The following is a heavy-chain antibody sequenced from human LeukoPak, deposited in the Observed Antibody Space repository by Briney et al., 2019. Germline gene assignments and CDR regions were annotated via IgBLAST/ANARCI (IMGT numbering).Heavy chain of an antibody. CDR2: VYYGRSP. Sequence: PSETLSLTCTVSGGSVSSGSYYWSSIRQPPGKGLEWIGSVYYGRSPYFNPSLESRATISVDTSKNHFSLKMSSVTAADTAVYYCARSSGTGTFSYWGQGTLVTVSS. CDR3: ARSSGTGTFSY. V-gene: IGHV4-39*02. CDR1: GGSVSSGSYY. J-gene: IGHJ4*02. D-gene: IGHD6-25*01.